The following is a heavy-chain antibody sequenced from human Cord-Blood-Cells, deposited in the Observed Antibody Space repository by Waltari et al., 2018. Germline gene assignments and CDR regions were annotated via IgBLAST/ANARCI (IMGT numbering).Heavy chain of an antibody. CDR1: GFTFSSYW. J-gene: IGHJ4*02. D-gene: IGHD4-17*01. CDR2: INSDGSST. Sequence: EVQLVESGGGLVQPGGSLRLSCAASGFTFSSYWMHWVRQAPGRGLVWVARINSDGSSTSYADSRKGRFTISRDNAKNTLYLQMNSLRAEDTAVYYCATLTTTVVTYFDYWGQGTLVTVSS. V-gene: IGHV3-74*01. CDR3: ATLTTTVVTYFDY.